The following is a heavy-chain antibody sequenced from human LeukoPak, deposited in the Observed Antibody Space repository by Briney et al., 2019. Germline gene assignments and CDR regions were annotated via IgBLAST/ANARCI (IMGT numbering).Heavy chain of an antibody. J-gene: IGHJ2*01. CDR1: GFMFSSYS. CDR2: IAGNNSPT. Sequence: GGSLRLSCVASGFMFSSYSLAWVRQTPGKGLAWVSIIAGNNSPTFYADSVEGRFTISRDNSKNMGYLQMNSLRVEDSGVYFCARGATRATRHFDVWGRGTLVTVSS. CDR3: ARGATRATRHFDV. D-gene: IGHD2-2*01. V-gene: IGHV3-23*01.